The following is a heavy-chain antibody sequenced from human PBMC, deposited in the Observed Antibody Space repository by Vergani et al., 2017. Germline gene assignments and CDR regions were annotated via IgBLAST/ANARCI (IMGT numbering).Heavy chain of an antibody. CDR1: GGSIRSGGYY. V-gene: IGHV4-31*03. CDR3: ASARSQGGSGARYYYYYYYMDV. J-gene: IGHJ6*03. D-gene: IGHD3-16*01. CDR2: IYYSGST. Sequence: QVQLQESGPGLVKPSQTLSLTCTVSGGSIRSGGYYWSWIRQHPGKGLEWIGYIYYSGSTYYNPSLKSRVTISVDTSKNQFSLKLSAVTAADTAVYYCASARSQGGSGARYYYYYYYMDVWGKGTTVTVSS.